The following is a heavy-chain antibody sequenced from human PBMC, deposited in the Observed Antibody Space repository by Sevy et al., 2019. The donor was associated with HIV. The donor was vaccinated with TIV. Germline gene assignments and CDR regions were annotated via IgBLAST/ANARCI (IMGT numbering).Heavy chain of an antibody. CDR3: ARLEGIAAAGDYGGS. CDR1: GGSISSSSYY. CDR2: IYYSGST. Sequence: SETLSLTCTVSGGSISSSSYYWGWIRQPPGKGLEWIGSIYYSGSTYYNPSLKSRVTISVDTSKNQFSLKLSSVTAADTAVYYCARLEGIAAAGDYGGSWGQGTLVTVSS. D-gene: IGHD6-13*01. J-gene: IGHJ5*02. V-gene: IGHV4-39*01.